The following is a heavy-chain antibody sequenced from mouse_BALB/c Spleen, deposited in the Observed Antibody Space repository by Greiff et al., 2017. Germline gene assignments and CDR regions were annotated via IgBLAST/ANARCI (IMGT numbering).Heavy chain of an antibody. CDR3: ARELTGTSEGMDY. J-gene: IGHJ4*01. V-gene: IGHV5-4*02. D-gene: IGHD4-1*01. CDR2: ISDGGSYT. CDR1: GFTFSDYY. Sequence: EVNVVESGGGLVKPGGSLKLSCAASGFTFSDYYMYWVRQTPEKRLEWVATISDGGSYTYYPDSVKGRFTISRDNAKNNLYLQMSSLKSEDTAMYYCARELTGTSEGMDYWGQGTSVTVSS.